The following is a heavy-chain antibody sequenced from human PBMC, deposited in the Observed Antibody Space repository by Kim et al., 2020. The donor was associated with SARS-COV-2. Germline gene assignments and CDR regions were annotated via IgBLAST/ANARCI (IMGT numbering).Heavy chain of an antibody. CDR3: ASVQYNSETTGLDY. CDR1: GGSVSRSNC. J-gene: IGHJ4*02. D-gene: IGHD1-7*01. CDR2: IHHSGRI. Sequence: SETLSLTCGVSGGSVSRSNCWTWVRQPPGKGLEWIAEIHHSGRINYNPSLKSRVAMSVDKSKNQFSLNLNSVTAADTSVYYCASVQYNSETTGLDYWGEGPLVTVSS. V-gene: IGHV4-4*02.